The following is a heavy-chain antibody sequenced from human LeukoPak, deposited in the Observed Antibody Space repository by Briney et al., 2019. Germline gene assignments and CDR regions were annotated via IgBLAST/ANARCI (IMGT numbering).Heavy chain of an antibody. Sequence: GGSLRLSCAASGFTFSSYSMNWVRQAPGKGLEWVSSISSSSSYIYYADSVKGRFTISRDNAKNSLYLQMNSLSAEDTAVYYCARDRGTYRPIDYWGQGTLVTVSS. CDR1: GFTFSSYS. CDR3: ARDRGTYRPIDY. V-gene: IGHV3-21*01. CDR2: ISSSSSYI. J-gene: IGHJ4*02. D-gene: IGHD1-26*01.